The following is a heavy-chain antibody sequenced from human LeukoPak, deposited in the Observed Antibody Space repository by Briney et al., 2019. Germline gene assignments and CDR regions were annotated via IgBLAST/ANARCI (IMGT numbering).Heavy chain of an antibody. Sequence: PGGSLRLSCAASGFTFSSYEMNWVRQAPGKVLGWVSYISSSGSTIYYADSVKGRFTISRDNAKNSLYLQMNSLRAEDTAVYYCAREVAAAGTPHFDYWGQGTLVTVSS. V-gene: IGHV3-48*03. D-gene: IGHD6-13*01. J-gene: IGHJ4*02. CDR1: GFTFSSYE. CDR3: AREVAAAGTPHFDY. CDR2: ISSSGSTI.